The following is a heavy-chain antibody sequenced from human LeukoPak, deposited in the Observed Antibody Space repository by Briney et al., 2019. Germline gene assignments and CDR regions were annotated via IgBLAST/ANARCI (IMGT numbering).Heavy chain of an antibody. CDR1: GGSIRSSSSY. CDR3: AHLDHYDLHFDY. V-gene: IGHV4-39*07. D-gene: IGHD3-22*01. Sequence: SETLSLTCTVSGGSIRSSSSYWGWIRQPPGKGLEWIGSIYYSGSTYYDPSLKSRVTISVDTSKNQFSLKLSSVTAADTAVYYCAHLDHYDLHFDYWGQGTLVTVSS. J-gene: IGHJ4*02. CDR2: IYYSGST.